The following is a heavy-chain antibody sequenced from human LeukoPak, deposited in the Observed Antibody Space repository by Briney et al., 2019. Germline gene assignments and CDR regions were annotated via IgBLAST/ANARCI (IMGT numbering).Heavy chain of an antibody. CDR1: GYTFTSYY. V-gene: IGHV1-46*01. CDR2: INPSGGST. D-gene: IGHD6-19*01. Sequence: ASVKVSCKASGYTFTSYYMHWVRQAPGQGLEWMGIINPSGGSTSYAQKFQGRVTMTRDMYTSTDYMELSSLRSEDTAVYYCAGSVLSGNFDYWGQGTLVTVSS. J-gene: IGHJ4*02. CDR3: AGSVLSGNFDY.